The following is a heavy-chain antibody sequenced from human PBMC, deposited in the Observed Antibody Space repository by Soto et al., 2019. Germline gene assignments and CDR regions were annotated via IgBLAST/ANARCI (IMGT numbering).Heavy chain of an antibody. CDR1: GGSLSGFY. Sequence: QVQLQQWGAGLLKPSETLSLTCAVYGGSLSGFYWSWIRQPPGKGLEWIGEINHSGFTDYNPSIKSRFTISVDASRIQFSLKLSSVTAADTAVYYCARFPFYSTSWSNPGYFDYWGQGPLVTVSS. CDR3: ARFPFYSTSWSNPGYFDY. CDR2: INHSGFT. J-gene: IGHJ4*02. D-gene: IGHD2-2*01. V-gene: IGHV4-34*01.